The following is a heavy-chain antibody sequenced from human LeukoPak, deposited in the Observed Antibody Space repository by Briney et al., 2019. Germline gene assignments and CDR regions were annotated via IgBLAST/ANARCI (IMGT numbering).Heavy chain of an antibody. CDR1: GGSISSYY. J-gene: IGHJ4*02. D-gene: IGHD3-22*01. CDR2: IYYSGST. CDR3: AVDSSGYHHFDY. Sequence: SETLSLTCTVSGGSISSYYWTWIRQPPGKGLEWLGYIYYSGSTNYNPSLKSRVTISVDKSKNQFSLKLSSVTAADTAVYYCAVDSSGYHHFDYWGQGTLVTVSS. V-gene: IGHV4-59*12.